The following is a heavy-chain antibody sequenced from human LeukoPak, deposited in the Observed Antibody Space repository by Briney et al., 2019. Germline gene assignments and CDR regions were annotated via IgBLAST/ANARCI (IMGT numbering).Heavy chain of an antibody. Sequence: GGSLRLSCAASGFTVSSNYKSWVRQAPGKGLEWVSVIYSGGSTYYADSVKGRFTISRDNSKNTLYLQMNSLRAEDTAVYYCARVVRGGNYYYYYMDVWGKGTTVTVSS. CDR1: GFTVSSNY. CDR2: IYSGGST. CDR3: ARVVRGGNYYYYYMDV. J-gene: IGHJ6*03. V-gene: IGHV3-66*02. D-gene: IGHD4-23*01.